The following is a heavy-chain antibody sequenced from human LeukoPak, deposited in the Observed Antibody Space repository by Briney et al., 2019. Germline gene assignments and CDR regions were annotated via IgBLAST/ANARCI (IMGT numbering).Heavy chain of an antibody. V-gene: IGHV3-21*01. CDR2: ISSSSSYI. D-gene: IGHD3-9*01. Sequence: GGSLRLSCVASGITFSSYSMNWVRQAPGKGLEWVSSISSSSSYIYYADSVKGRFTISRDNAKNSLYLQMNSLRAEDTAVYYCARARYYDILTGYDYYFDYWGQGTLVTVSS. CDR3: ARARYYDILTGYDYYFDY. CDR1: GITFSSYS. J-gene: IGHJ4*02.